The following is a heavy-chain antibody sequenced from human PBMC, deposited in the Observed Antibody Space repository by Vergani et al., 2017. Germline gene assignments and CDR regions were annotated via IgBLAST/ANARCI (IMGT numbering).Heavy chain of an antibody. CDR2: ISYDGSNK. CDR3: AKDYDYDSSGYYFDY. V-gene: IGHV3-30*18. CDR1: GFTFSSYG. D-gene: IGHD3-22*01. J-gene: IGHJ4*02. Sequence: QVQLVESGGGVVQPGRSLRLSCAASGFTFSSYGMHWVRQAPGKGLEWVAVISYDGSNKYYADSVKGRFTISRDNSKNTLYLQMNSLRAEDTAVYYCAKDYDYDSSGYYFDYWGQGTLVTVSS.